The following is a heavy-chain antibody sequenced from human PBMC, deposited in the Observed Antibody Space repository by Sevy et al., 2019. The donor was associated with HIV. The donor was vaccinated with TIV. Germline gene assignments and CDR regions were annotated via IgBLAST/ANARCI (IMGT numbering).Heavy chain of an antibody. Sequence: GGSLRLSCAAAGFNFNNYAMTWVRQAPGKGLEWVPGISFSGSKTYYAESVKGRFSISRDPSKNTLYLQMNNVRVEDTAVYFCVKTPFMDFWNDYYSFYFDFWGQGTLVTVSS. V-gene: IGHV3-23*01. D-gene: IGHD3-3*01. CDR2: ISFSGSKT. J-gene: IGHJ4*02. CDR1: GFNFNNYA. CDR3: VKTPFMDFWNDYYSFYFDF.